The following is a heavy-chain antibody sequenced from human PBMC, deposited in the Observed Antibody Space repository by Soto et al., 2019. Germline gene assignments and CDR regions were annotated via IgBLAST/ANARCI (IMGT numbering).Heavy chain of an antibody. CDR1: VFTFSSYA. J-gene: IGHJ5*02. V-gene: IGHV3-23*01. D-gene: IGHD3-22*01. CDR3: AKGRRLTMTAAVGP. CDR2: ISGSGGRT. Sequence: RRLSFAASVFTFSSYAMSWVRQAPGNGLEWVSAISGSGGRTYYSDSVKGRFTISRDNSKNTLYLQMNSLRAEDTAVYYCAKGRRLTMTAAVGPWGAGPLVTV.